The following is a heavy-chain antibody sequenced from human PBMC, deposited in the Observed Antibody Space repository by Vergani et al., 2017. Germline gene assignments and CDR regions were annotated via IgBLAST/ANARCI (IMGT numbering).Heavy chain of an antibody. CDR2: IYYSGST. Sequence: QLQLQESGPGLVKPSETLSLTCTVSGGSISSRSYYWGWILQPPGKGREWLGGIYYSGSTSYNPSLKNRVTISVDTSKQQFSLKLSSVTAADTAGYYCARLAGYARSMVKRGQFDYWGQGTLVTVSS. D-gene: IGHD5-18*01. V-gene: IGHV4-39*01. CDR1: GGSISSRSYY. CDR3: ARLAGYARSMVKRGQFDY. J-gene: IGHJ4*02.